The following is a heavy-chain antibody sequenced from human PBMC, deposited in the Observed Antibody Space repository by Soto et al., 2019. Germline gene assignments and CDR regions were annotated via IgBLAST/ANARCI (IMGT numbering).Heavy chain of an antibody. J-gene: IGHJ1*01. V-gene: IGHV2-5*02. CDR1: GFSLTTDGVG. D-gene: IGHD2-21*02. CDR2: IYWDDDK. CDR3: AHSGWYCGSDRCYVAEYFQH. Sequence: QITLKESGPTLVKPSQTLTLTCSFSGFSLTTDGVGVGWLRQPPGKALEWLALIYWDDDKRYSPSLQIRLTISTDTSKYLVVLITTNMDPVDTATSFCAHSGWYCGSDRCYVAEYFQHGGLGTLVTFSA.